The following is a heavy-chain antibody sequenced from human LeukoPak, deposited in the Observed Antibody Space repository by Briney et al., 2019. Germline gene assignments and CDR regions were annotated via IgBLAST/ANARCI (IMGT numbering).Heavy chain of an antibody. CDR3: AREGYSRSYYSFDY. CDR2: LYYSGST. D-gene: IGHD1-26*01. CDR1: GGSVSSGGNY. Sequence: PSETLSLTCTVSGGSVSSGGNYWSWIRQPPGKGLEWIGHLYYSGSTNYNPSLKSRVTISVDTSKNQFSLKLSSVTAADTAVYYCAREGYSRSYYSFDYWGQGTLVTVSS. V-gene: IGHV4-61*08. J-gene: IGHJ4*02.